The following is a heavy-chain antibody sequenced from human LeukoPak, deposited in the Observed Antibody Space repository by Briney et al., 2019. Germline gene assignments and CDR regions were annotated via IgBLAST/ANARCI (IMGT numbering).Heavy chain of an antibody. D-gene: IGHD6-13*01. CDR1: GGTFSSYA. Sequence: SVKVSCKASGGTFSSYAISWVRQAPGQGLEWMGGIIPIFGTANYTQKFQGRVTITADKSTSTAYMELSSLRSEDTAVYYCARGEAAAGKFDYWGQGTLVTVSS. J-gene: IGHJ4*02. CDR3: ARGEAAAGKFDY. V-gene: IGHV1-69*06. CDR2: IIPIFGTA.